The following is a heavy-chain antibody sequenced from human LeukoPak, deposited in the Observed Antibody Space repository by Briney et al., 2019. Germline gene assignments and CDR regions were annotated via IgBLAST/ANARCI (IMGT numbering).Heavy chain of an antibody. V-gene: IGHV3-30*02. Sequence: GGSLRLSCAASGFTLSSYGMHWVRQAPGKGLEWVAFIRYDGSNKYYADSVKGRFTISRDNSKNTLYLQMNSLRAEDTAVYYCAKDGPKKPSPYYYYYYMDVWGKGTTVTISS. CDR2: IRYDGSNK. CDR3: AKDGPKKPSPYYYYYYMDV. CDR1: GFTLSSYG. J-gene: IGHJ6*03.